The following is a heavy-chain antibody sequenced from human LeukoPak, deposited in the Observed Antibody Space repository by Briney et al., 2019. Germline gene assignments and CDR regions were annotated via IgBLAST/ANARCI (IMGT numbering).Heavy chain of an antibody. CDR3: ARDPSAFDY. J-gene: IGHJ4*02. Sequence: GGSLRLSCAASGFTFSSYSMNWVRQAPGKGLEWVSSISSSSSYIYYADSVKDRFTISRDNPKNSMYLQMNSLRAEDTAVYYCARDPSAFDYWGQGTLVTVSS. CDR2: ISSSSSYI. CDR1: GFTFSSYS. V-gene: IGHV3-21*01.